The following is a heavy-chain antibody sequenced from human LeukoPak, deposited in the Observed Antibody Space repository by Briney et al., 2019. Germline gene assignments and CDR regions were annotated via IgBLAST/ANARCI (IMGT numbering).Heavy chain of an antibody. Sequence: SETLSLTCTVSGGSISGYYWTWIRQPPGKGLEWIGYIYYSGITNYNPSLKSRVTISVDTSKNQFSLKLSSVTAADTAVYYCARLRNYYDSSGYYAIDYWGQGTLVTAAS. V-gene: IGHV4-59*08. CDR2: IYYSGIT. CDR3: ARLRNYYDSSGYYAIDY. CDR1: GGSISGYY. D-gene: IGHD3-22*01. J-gene: IGHJ4*01.